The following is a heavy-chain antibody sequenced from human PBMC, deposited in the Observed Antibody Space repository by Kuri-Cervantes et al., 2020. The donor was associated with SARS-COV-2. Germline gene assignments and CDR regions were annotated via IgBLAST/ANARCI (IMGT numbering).Heavy chain of an antibody. CDR1: GVSVTGGTYY. D-gene: IGHD2-15*01. CDR2: LDTSGST. V-gene: IGHV4-61*09. J-gene: IGHJ6*03. CDR3: ARDGCGGSCYGYYYMDV. Sequence: SETLSLTCAVSGVSVTGGTYYWAWIRQPAGKGLEWIGHLDTSGSTNYNPSLKSRVTMSVDTSKNQFSLKLSSVTAADTAVYYCARDGCGGSCYGYYYMDVWGKGTTVTVSS.